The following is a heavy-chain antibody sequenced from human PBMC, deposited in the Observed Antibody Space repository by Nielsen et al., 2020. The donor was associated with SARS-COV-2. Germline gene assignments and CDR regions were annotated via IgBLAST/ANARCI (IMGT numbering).Heavy chain of an antibody. Sequence: GESLKISCAASGFTFSSYWMTWVRQAPGKGLEWVAKIKPDGSEKYYVDSVKGRFTISRDNAKNSLYLQMNSLRAEDTAVYYCARVQYNWNYVGAFDIWGQGTMVTVSS. CDR1: GFTFSSYW. D-gene: IGHD1-7*01. J-gene: IGHJ3*02. CDR2: IKPDGSEK. CDR3: ARVQYNWNYVGAFDI. V-gene: IGHV3-7*01.